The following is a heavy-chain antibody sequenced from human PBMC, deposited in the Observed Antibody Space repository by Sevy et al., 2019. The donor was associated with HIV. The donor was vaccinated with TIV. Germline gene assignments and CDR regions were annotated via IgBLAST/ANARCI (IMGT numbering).Heavy chain of an antibody. J-gene: IGHJ6*02. CDR3: ARASITMVQGVIKEYYGMDV. CDR1: GFTFSSYW. D-gene: IGHD3-10*01. Sequence: GGSLRLSCAASGFTFSSYWMHWVRQAPGKGLVWVSRINSDGSSTSYADSVKGRFTISSDNAKNTLYLHMNSLRAEDTAVYYCARASITMVQGVIKEYYGMDVWGQGTTVTVSS. V-gene: IGHV3-74*01. CDR2: INSDGSST.